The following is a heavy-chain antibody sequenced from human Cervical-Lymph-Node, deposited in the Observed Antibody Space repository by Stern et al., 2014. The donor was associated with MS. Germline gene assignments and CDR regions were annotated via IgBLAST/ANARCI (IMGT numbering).Heavy chain of an antibody. CDR2: IYYSGST. D-gene: IGHD3-3*01. V-gene: IGHV4-31*03. CDR1: GGSISSGGYY. J-gene: IGHJ4*02. CDR3: ARVSYDFWSGYYVFDY. Sequence: QVQLVQSGPGLVKPSQTLSLTCTVSGGSISSGGYYWSWIRQHPGKGLEWIGYIYYSGSTYYNPSLKSRVTISVDTSKNQFSLKLSSVTDADTAVYYCARVSYDFWSGYYVFDYWGQGTLVTVSS.